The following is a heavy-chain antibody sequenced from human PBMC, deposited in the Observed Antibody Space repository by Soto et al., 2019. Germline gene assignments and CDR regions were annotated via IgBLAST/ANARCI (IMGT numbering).Heavy chain of an antibody. V-gene: IGHV1-69*02. CDR3: ASREGDYADY. D-gene: IGHD4-17*01. J-gene: IGHJ4*02. CDR1: GRTFSSYT. Sequence: SVKGSCKASGRTFSSYTISWVRQAPGQGLEWMGRIIPILGIANYAQKFQGRVTITADKSTSTAYMELSILRSEDTAVYYCASREGDYADYWGQGTLVTVSS. CDR2: IIPILGIA.